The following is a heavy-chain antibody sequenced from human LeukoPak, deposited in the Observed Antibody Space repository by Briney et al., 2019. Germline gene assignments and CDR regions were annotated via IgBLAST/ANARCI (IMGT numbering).Heavy chain of an antibody. V-gene: IGHV4-34*01. J-gene: IGHJ4*02. D-gene: IGHD3-10*01. CDR2: INHSGST. CDR1: GGSFSGYY. Sequence: PSETLSLTCAVYGGSFSGYYWSWIRQPPGKGLEWIGEINHSGSTNYNPSLKSRVTISVDTSKNQFSLKLSSVTAADTAVYYCARDSGYGSGSYIPVGDYWGQGTPVTVSS. CDR3: ARDSGYGSGSYIPVGDY.